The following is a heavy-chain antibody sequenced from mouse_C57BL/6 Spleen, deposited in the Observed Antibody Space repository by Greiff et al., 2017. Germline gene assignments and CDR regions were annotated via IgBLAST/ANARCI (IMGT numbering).Heavy chain of an antibody. CDR2: INYDGSST. Sequence: EVHLVESEGGLVQPGSSMKLSCTASGFTFSDYYMAWVRQVPEKGLEWVANINYDGSSTYYLDSLKSRFIISRDNATNILYLQMSSLKSEDTATYYCARGVYFDYWGQGTTLTVSS. J-gene: IGHJ2*01. CDR3: ARGVYFDY. CDR1: GFTFSDYY. V-gene: IGHV5-16*01.